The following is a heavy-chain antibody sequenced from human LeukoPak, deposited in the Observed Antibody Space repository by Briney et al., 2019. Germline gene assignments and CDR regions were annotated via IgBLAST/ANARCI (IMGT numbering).Heavy chain of an antibody. V-gene: IGHV1-3*01. J-gene: IGHJ4*02. Sequence: ASVKVSCKASGYTFTSYAMHWVRQAPGQRLEWMGWINAGNGNTKYSQKFQGRVTMTTDTSTSTAYMELRSLRSDDTAVYYCARVPTAITIFGVVPYYFDYWGQGTLVTVSS. CDR3: ARVPTAITIFGVVPYYFDY. CDR1: GYTFTSYA. CDR2: INAGNGNT. D-gene: IGHD3-3*01.